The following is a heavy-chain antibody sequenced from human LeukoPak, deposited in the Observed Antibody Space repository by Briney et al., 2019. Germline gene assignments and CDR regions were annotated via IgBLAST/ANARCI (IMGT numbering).Heavy chain of an antibody. J-gene: IGHJ3*02. V-gene: IGHV3-66*01. CDR2: IYSGGST. Sequence: GGSLRLSCAASGFTVSSNYMSWVRQAPGKGLEWVSVIYSGGSTYYADSVKGRFTISRDNSKNTLYLQMDSLRAEDTAVYYCARVSSVVTANAFDIWGQGTMVTVSS. D-gene: IGHD2-21*02. CDR1: GFTVSSNY. CDR3: ARVSSVVTANAFDI.